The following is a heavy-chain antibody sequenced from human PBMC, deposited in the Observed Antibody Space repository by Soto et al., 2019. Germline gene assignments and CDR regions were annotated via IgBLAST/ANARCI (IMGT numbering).Heavy chain of an antibody. J-gene: IGHJ4*02. CDR3: ARDGYGFGKGYYLDH. Sequence: QVQLVESGGGLVQPGGFLRHSCAASGLTLSDYYMTWIRQARGKGLEWVSDISFSSSYTNYAESVKGRFTISRDNAKYSLCQQMNSLRDEDTAVYYCARDGYGFGKGYYLDHWGQGTLVTVSS. CDR1: GLTLSDYY. CDR2: ISFSSSYT. D-gene: IGHD5-18*01. V-gene: IGHV3-11*06.